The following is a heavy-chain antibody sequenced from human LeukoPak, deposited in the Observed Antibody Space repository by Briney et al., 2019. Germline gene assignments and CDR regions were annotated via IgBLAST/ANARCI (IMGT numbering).Heavy chain of an antibody. D-gene: IGHD3-9*01. V-gene: IGHV4-59*01. CDR3: ARGRYSAGDNWFDP. Sequence: PSETLSLTCTVSGGSITSSYWSWSRHSPGKGLERIGDIHYTGITNDNPPIKSRVTMLIGTSNNQFSLKLSSVTAADTAVYYCARGRYSAGDNWFDPWGQGTLVTVSS. J-gene: IGHJ5*02. CDR2: IHYTGIT. CDR1: GGSITSSY.